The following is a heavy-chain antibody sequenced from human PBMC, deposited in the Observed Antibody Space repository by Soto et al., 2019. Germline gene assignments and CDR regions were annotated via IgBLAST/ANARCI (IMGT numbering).Heavy chain of an antibody. CDR2: IYGDDSK. CDR1: GLSLSTSGVG. Sequence: QITLKESGPPLVRPTQTLTLTCAFSGLSLSTSGVGVGWIRQPPGKALEWLAVIYGDDSKHYSPSLRSRLTITKDTSKNQVVLTLTNMDPMDTGTYYCAHKGPEDWPLDYWGQGTLVTVSS. J-gene: IGHJ4*02. V-gene: IGHV2-5*02. D-gene: IGHD3-9*01. CDR3: AHKGPEDWPLDY.